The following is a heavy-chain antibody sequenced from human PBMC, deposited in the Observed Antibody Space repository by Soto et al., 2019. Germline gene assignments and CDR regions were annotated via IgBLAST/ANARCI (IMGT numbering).Heavy chain of an antibody. CDR2: ISGSGGST. D-gene: IGHD2-15*01. CDR3: AKGSQAYYYYGMDV. CDR1: GFPFSIYA. V-gene: IGHV3-23*01. J-gene: IGHJ6*02. Sequence: GVSLGISCSASGFPFSIYAMSWVRPAPGKGLEWVSAISGSGGSTYYADSVKGRFTISRDNSKNTLYLQMNSLRAEDTAVYYCAKGSQAYYYYGMDVWGQGTTVTVS.